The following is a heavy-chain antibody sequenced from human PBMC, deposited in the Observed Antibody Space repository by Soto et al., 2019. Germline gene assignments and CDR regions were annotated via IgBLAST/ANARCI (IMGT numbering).Heavy chain of an antibody. V-gene: IGHV3-48*02. CDR3: AREGSSSPAFDY. D-gene: IGHD2-2*01. CDR2: ISSSSSTI. Sequence: PAGSMRISCAASRFPFISYNMNWARKTPGKGLDWVSYISSSSSTIYYADSVKGRFTISRDNAKNSLYLQMNSLRDEDTAVYYCAREGSSSPAFDYCGQGPLVSVSS. CDR1: RFPFISYN. J-gene: IGHJ4*02.